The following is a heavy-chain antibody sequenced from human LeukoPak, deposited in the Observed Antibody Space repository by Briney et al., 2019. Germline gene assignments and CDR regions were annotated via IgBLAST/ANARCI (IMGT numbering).Heavy chain of an antibody. D-gene: IGHD3-22*01. V-gene: IGHV3-23*01. CDR3: AKDTSYYDSSSYFGY. CDR1: GFTFSSYA. CDR2: ISGRGDST. Sequence: GGSLRLSCAASGFTFSSYAMNWVRQAPGKGLEWVSAISGRGDSTYYADSVKGRFTISRDNSKNTLYLQMSSLRAEDTAVYYCAKDTSYYDSSSYFGYWGQGTLVTVSS. J-gene: IGHJ4*02.